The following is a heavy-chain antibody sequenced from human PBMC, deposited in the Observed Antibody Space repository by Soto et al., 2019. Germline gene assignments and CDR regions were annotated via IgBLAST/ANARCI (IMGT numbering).Heavy chain of an antibody. V-gene: IGHV4-31*03. J-gene: IGHJ5*02. CDR1: GGSISSGGYY. CDR2: IYYSGST. D-gene: IGHD5-12*01. Sequence: SETLSLTCTVSGGSISSGGYYWSWIRQHPGKGLEWIGYIYYSGSTYYNPSLKSRVTISVDTSKNQFSLKLSSVTAADTAVYYCARFRPSGYDQNWFDPWGQGTLVTVSS. CDR3: ARFRPSGYDQNWFDP.